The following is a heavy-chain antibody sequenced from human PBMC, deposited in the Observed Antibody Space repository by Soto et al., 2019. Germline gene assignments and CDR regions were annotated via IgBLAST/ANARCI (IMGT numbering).Heavy chain of an antibody. Sequence: QVQLQESGPGLVKPSQTLSLTCTVSGGSISSGGYYWSLIRQHPGKVLEWLGYIYYSGSTYYNPSIKSRVTLSVDTSKNQFSLKLSSVTAADTAVYYCARDNLATELVVAAPYFDYWGQGTLVTVSS. J-gene: IGHJ4*02. V-gene: IGHV4-31*03. CDR3: ARDNLATELVVAAPYFDY. D-gene: IGHD2-15*01. CDR2: IYYSGST. CDR1: GGSISSGGYY.